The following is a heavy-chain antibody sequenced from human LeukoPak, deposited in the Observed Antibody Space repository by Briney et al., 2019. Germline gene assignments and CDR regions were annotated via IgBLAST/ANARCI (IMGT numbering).Heavy chain of an antibody. CDR1: GSTFTGYY. Sequence: GASVKVSCKASGSTFTGYYMHWVRQAAGHGLEWMGWFNPKSGGTNYAQKFQGRVTMTRDTSISTAYMEVSRLRSDDTAVYYWGIVVYGSRSSFDYWGQGTLVTVSS. D-gene: IGHD3-10*01. CDR3: GIVVYGSRSSFDY. J-gene: IGHJ4*02. V-gene: IGHV1-2*02. CDR2: FNPKSGGT.